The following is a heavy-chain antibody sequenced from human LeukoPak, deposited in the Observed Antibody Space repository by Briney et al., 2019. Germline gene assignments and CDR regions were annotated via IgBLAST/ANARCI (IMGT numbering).Heavy chain of an antibody. J-gene: IGHJ4*01. Sequence: GGSLRLSCAASGFTFSSYGMHWVRPAPGKGLEWVAVISYDGSNKYYADSVKGRFTISRDNSKNTLYLQMNSLRAEDTAVYYCAKDGYSGYDLDYWAHGTLVTVSS. CDR1: GFTFSSYG. CDR3: AKDGYSGYDLDY. D-gene: IGHD5-12*01. CDR2: ISYDGSNK. V-gene: IGHV3-30*18.